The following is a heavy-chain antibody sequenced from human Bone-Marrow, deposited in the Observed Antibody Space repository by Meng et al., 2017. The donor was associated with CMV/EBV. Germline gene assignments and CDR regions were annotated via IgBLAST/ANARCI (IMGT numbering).Heavy chain of an antibody. J-gene: IGHJ4*02. CDR3: AREISY. CDR1: GGTFSSYA. Sequence: ASVKVSCKASGGTFSSYAISWVRQAPGQGLEWMGWINPNSGGTNYAQKFQGRVTMTRDTSISTAYMELSRLRSDDTAVYYCAREISYWGQGTLVTVSS. CDR2: INPNSGGT. V-gene: IGHV1-2*02.